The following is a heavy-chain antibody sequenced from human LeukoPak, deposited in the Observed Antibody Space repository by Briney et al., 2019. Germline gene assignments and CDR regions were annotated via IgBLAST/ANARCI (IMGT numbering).Heavy chain of an antibody. CDR2: IYYSGST. J-gene: IGHJ4*02. V-gene: IGHV4-30-4*01. CDR1: GCSISSGDYY. D-gene: IGHD3-22*01. Sequence: VKPSQTLSLTCTVSGCSISSGDYYWSWIRQPPGKGLEWIGYIYYSGSTYYNPSLKSRVTISVDTSKNQFSLKLSSVTAADTAVYYCARGNYFHSSNYFYWGQGTLVTVSS. CDR3: ARGNYFHSSNYFY.